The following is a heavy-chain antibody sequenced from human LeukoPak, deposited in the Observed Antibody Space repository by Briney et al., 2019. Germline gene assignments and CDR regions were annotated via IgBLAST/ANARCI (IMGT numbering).Heavy chain of an antibody. J-gene: IGHJ5*02. CDR2: IYYSGST. CDR1: GGSISSYY. D-gene: IGHD1-1*01. CDR3: ARLKGGNDLSANWFDN. V-gene: IGHV4-59*08. Sequence: EXLXLTXTXSGGSISSYYWSWIRQPPGKGPEWIGYIYYSGSTNYNPSLKSRGTISVDTTKNQFSLKLSSVTAADTAVYYCARLKGGNDLSANWFDNWGQGTLVTVSS.